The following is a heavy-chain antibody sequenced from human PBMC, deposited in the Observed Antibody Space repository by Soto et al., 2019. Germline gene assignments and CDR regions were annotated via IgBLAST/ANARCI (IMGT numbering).Heavy chain of an antibody. Sequence: EVQLLDSGGGLIQPGGSLRLSCAASGFTFRNYAMNWVRQAPGKGLEWVSGISVSGGSTYYADSVKGRFTVSRDNSKSTVFLQMNSLRAEDTAVYFCAKGMCYYDSSGYRLFDYWGQGTLVIVSS. CDR2: ISVSGGST. J-gene: IGHJ4*02. D-gene: IGHD3-22*01. V-gene: IGHV3-23*01. CDR1: GFTFRNYA. CDR3: AKGMCYYDSSGYRLFDY.